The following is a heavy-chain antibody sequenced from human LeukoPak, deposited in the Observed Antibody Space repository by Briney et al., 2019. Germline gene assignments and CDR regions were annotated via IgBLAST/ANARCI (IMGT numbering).Heavy chain of an antibody. V-gene: IGHV1-46*01. CDR3: ARDHCSPGTCLGGH. CDR1: GYTFTSYY. D-gene: IGHD2-15*01. CDR2: INPSGGST. Sequence: GASVKVSCKASGYTFTSYYMHWVRQAPGQGLEWMGIINPSGGSTSYAHKFQGRVTLSVDRDTATTYMEVTSLRSEDTAIYYCARDHCSPGTCLGGHWGQGTLVTVSS. J-gene: IGHJ4*02.